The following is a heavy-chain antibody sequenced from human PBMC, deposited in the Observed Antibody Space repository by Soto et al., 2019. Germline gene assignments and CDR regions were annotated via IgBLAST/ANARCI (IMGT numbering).Heavy chain of an antibody. CDR1: GYNFSNNW. D-gene: IGHD1-26*01. V-gene: IGHV5-51*01. J-gene: IGHJ4*02. CDR3: EREGGATAFDY. CDR2: IYLVDSQT. Sequence: GESLKISCRGSGYNFSNNWIGWVRQMPGKGLEWMAMIYLVDSQTKYSPSFQGQVTISADKSISTAYLQWSTLKASDTAMYYCEREGGATAFDYWGQGTLVTVSS.